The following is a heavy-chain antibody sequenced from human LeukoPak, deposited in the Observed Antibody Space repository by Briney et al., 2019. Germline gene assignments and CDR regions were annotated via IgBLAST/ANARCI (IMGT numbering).Heavy chain of an antibody. V-gene: IGHV1-8*01. J-gene: IGHJ5*02. CDR1: GYTFTSYD. CDR2: MNPNSGNT. D-gene: IGHD2-2*01. CDR3: ARGGRYCSSTSCYLDDP. Sequence: ASVTVSCKASGYTFTSYDINWVRQTTGQGLEWMGWMNPNSGNTGYAQKFQGRVTMTRNTSISTAYMELSSLRSEDTAVYYCARGGRYCSSTSCYLDDPWGQGTLVTVSS.